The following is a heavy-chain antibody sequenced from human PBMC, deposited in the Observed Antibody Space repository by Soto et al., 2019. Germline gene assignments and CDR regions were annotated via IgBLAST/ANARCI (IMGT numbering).Heavy chain of an antibody. J-gene: IGHJ6*02. CDR2: IIPIFGTA. CDR1: GGTFSSYA. Sequence: QVQLVQSGAEVTKPGSSEKVSCKASGGTFSSYAISWVRQAPGQGLEWMGGIIPIFGTANYAQKFQGRVTITADESTSTGYMELSSLRSEDTAVYYCARDDGSSSQATSSYYYYGMDVWGQGTTVTVSS. CDR3: ARDDGSSSQATSSYYYYGMDV. V-gene: IGHV1-69*01.